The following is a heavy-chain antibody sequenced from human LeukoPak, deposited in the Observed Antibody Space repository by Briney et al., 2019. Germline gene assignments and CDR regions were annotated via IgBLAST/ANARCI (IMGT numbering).Heavy chain of an antibody. V-gene: IGHV1-18*01. Sequence: ASVKVSCKASGFALITYNIVWLQQAPGQGLEWLGWVTAFNENTDYSRKVQGRVTMTRDRSTDTAYMELRSLRFDDTAVYYCARNSYGYKFSMDVWGKGTSVTVSS. CDR3: ARNSYGYKFSMDV. CDR1: GFALITYN. D-gene: IGHD5-18*01. J-gene: IGHJ6*03. CDR2: VTAFNENT.